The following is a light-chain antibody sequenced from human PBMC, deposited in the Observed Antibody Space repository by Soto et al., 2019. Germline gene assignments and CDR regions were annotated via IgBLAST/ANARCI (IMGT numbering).Light chain of an antibody. CDR2: GAS. CDR1: QSVSSSY. CDR3: QHYGSSPT. J-gene: IGKJ2*01. Sequence: EIVLTQFPGTLSLSPGERATLSCRASQSVSSSYLAWFQQKPGQAPRLLIYGASSRATGIPDRFSGRGSGTGFTRTISRLEPEDFAVYYCQHYGSSPTFGQGAKLEIK. V-gene: IGKV3-20*01.